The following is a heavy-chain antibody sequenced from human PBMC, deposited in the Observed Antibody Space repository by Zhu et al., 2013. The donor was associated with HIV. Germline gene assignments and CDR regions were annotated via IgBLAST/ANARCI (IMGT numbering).Heavy chain of an antibody. V-gene: IGHV1-2*02. CDR1: GFTFTGYY. D-gene: IGHD2-8*01. J-gene: IGHJ5*02. CDR3: ARALGYCTNGVCLFCYGSGSRWFDP. CDR2: TNPNNGVT. Sequence: QVQVVQSGAEVKRPGASVKVSCKSSGFTFTGYYMHWVRQAPGQGLEWMGWTNPNNGVTKYAQKFQGRVTMTTDTSTSTAYMDLRSLTSDDTAVYYCARALGYCTNGVCLFCYGSGSRWFDPWGQGTLVTVSS.